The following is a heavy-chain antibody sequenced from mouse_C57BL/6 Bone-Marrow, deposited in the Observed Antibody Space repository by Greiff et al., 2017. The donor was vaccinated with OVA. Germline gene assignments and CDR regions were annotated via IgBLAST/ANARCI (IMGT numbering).Heavy chain of an antibody. CDR1: GYTFTSYW. J-gene: IGHJ1*03. D-gene: IGHD2-1*01. CDR2: IHPNSGST. V-gene: IGHV1-64*01. Sequence: QVQLQQPGAELVKPGASVKLSCKASGYTFTSYWMHWVKQRPGQGLEWIGMIHPNSGSTNYNEKFKSKATLTVDKSSSTAYMQLSSLTSEDSAVYYCAMNGNYVRWYFDVWGTGTTVTVSS. CDR3: AMNGNYVRWYFDV.